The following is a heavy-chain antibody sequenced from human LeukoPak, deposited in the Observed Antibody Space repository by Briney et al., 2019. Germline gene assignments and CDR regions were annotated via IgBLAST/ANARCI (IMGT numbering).Heavy chain of an antibody. Sequence: SETLSLTCAVYGGSFSGYYWSWIRQPPGKGLEWIGEINHSGSTNYNPSLKSRVTISVDTSKNQFSLKLSSVTAADTAVYYCARGGMTYYYDSSGPLTTNWFDPWGQGTLVTVSS. CDR1: GGSFSGYY. CDR3: ARGGMTYYYDSSGPLTTNWFDP. CDR2: INHSGST. J-gene: IGHJ5*02. D-gene: IGHD3-22*01. V-gene: IGHV4-34*01.